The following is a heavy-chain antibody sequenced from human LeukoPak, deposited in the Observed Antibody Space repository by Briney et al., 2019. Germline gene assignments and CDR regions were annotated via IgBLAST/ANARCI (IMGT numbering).Heavy chain of an antibody. CDR3: ASTYGSGFDY. CDR2: INHSGST. CDR1: GGSFSGYY. J-gene: IGHJ4*02. V-gene: IGHV4-34*01. Sequence: SSETLSLTCAVYGGSFSGYYWSWIRQPPGKGLEWIGEINHSGSTNYNPSLKSRVTISVDTSKNQFSLRLSSVTAADTAVYYCASTYGSGFDYWGQGTLVTVSS. D-gene: IGHD3-10*01.